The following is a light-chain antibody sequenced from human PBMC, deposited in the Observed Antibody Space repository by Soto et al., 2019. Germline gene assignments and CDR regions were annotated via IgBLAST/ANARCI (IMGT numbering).Light chain of an antibody. Sequence: EIVMTLSPATLSVSPGERATLSCRASQSVSSNLAWYQQKPGQAPRLLIYGASTRATGIPARFSGSGSGTEFTLTISSLQSEDFAVYYCQQYNNWPSGYTFGQGTKLEIK. CDR2: GAS. CDR1: QSVSSN. J-gene: IGKJ2*01. V-gene: IGKV3-15*01. CDR3: QQYNNWPSGYT.